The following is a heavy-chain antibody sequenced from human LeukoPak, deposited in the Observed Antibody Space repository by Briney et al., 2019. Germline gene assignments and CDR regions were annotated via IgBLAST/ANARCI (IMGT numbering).Heavy chain of an antibody. D-gene: IGHD1-1*01. J-gene: IGHJ5*02. CDR3: ARDVTGTTGFYWFDP. CDR1: GGSFSGYY. CDR2: INHSGST. V-gene: IGHV4-34*01. Sequence: SETLSLTCAVYGGSFSGYYWSWIRQPPGKGLEWIGEINHSGSTNYNPSLKSRVTISVDTSKNQFSLKLSSVTAADTAVYYCARDVTGTTGFYWFDPWGQGTLVTVSS.